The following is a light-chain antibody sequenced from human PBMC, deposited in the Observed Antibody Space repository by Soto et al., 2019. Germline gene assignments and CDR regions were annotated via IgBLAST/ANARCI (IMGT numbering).Light chain of an antibody. CDR1: QSVNSR. Sequence: EIVLTQSPGTRSLSPGERATLSCRASQSVNSRLAWYQHKPGQAPRLLISGASSRATGIPDRFSGSGSATDFPLTISRLEPEDFSLYYCQHYGRSPITFGQGTRLEIK. CDR2: GAS. CDR3: QHYGRSPIT. V-gene: IGKV3-20*01. J-gene: IGKJ5*01.